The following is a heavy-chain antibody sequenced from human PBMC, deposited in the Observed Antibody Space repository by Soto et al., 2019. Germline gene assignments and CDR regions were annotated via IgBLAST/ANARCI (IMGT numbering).Heavy chain of an antibody. CDR3: ARHGRSVYHDYFPGAGGENAFDI. V-gene: IGHV5-10-1*03. D-gene: IGHD2-21*01. CDR1: GYRFTSYW. J-gene: IGHJ3*02. CDR2: IDPSDSYI. Sequence: EVQLVQSGAEVKKPGESLRISCKGSGYRFTSYWISWVRQMPGKGLEWMGTIDPSDSYINYSPSFQGHVTVSADKSISTAHLKWSSLKASDTAMYYCARHGRSVYHDYFPGAGGENAFDIWGQGTKVTVSS.